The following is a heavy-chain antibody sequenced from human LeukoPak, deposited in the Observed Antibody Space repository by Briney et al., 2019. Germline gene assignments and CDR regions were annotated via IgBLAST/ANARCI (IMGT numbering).Heavy chain of an antibody. Sequence: SETLSLTCTVSDYSISSGFYWGWIRQPPGKGLEWIGSIYHSGSTYYNPSLKSRVTISVDTSKNQFSLKLSSVTAADTAVYYCARCNPTKNYYMDVWGKGSTVTVSS. CDR1: DYSISSGFY. D-gene: IGHD1-14*01. CDR3: ARCNPTKNYYMDV. V-gene: IGHV4-38-2*02. CDR2: IYHSGST. J-gene: IGHJ6*03.